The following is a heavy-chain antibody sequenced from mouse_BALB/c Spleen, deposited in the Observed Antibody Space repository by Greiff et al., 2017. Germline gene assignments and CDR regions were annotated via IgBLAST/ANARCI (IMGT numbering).Heavy chain of an antibody. V-gene: IGHV5-17*02. Sequence: DVMLVESGGGLVQPGGSRKLSCAASGFTFSSFGMHWVRQAPEKGLEWVAYISSGSSTIYYADTVKGRFTISRDNPKNTLFLQMTSLRSEDTAMYYCAREGVLRLFAYWGQGTLVTVSA. CDR2: ISSGSSTI. CDR1: GFTFSSFG. D-gene: IGHD1-2*01. J-gene: IGHJ3*01. CDR3: AREGVLRLFAY.